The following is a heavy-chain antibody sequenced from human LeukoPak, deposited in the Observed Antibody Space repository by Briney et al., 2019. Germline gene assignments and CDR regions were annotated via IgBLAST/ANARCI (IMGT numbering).Heavy chain of an antibody. D-gene: IGHD5-12*01. J-gene: IGHJ4*02. CDR3: ARERRGYSGYDGSYFDY. V-gene: IGHV3-23*01. CDR1: GFTFSSYA. Sequence: PGGSLRLSCAASGFTFSSYAMSWVRQAPGKGLEWVSAISGSGGSTYYADSVKGRFTISRDNSKNTLYLQMNSLRAEDTAVYYCARERRGYSGYDGSYFDYWGQGILVAVSS. CDR2: ISGSGGST.